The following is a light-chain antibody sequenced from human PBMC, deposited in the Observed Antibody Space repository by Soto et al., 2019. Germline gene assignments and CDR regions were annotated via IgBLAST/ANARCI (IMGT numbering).Light chain of an antibody. Sequence: GDRVTITGRAGEDISHWLAWYQQKPGKVPKLLIYDASSLESGVPSRFSGGGSGTEFTLTISRLQPDDFATYYCQQYDSYPWTFGQGTKVEIK. V-gene: IGKV1-5*01. CDR2: DAS. J-gene: IGKJ1*01. CDR3: QQYDSYPWT. CDR1: EDISHW.